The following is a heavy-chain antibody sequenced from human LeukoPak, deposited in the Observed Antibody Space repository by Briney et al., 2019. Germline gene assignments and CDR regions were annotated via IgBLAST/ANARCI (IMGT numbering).Heavy chain of an antibody. J-gene: IGHJ5*02. V-gene: IGHV2-5*02. Sequence: SGLTLVNPTQTLTLTCTFSGFSLSTSGVGVGWIRQPPIKCREWLALIYWDDNKRYSPSLKSRLTNTKDTSKNQVVLTMTNMDPVDTATYYCAHRSITMVRGLLQPWFDPWGQGTLVTV. CDR2: IYWDDNK. CDR1: GFSLSTSGVG. D-gene: IGHD3-10*01. CDR3: AHRSITMVRGLLQPWFDP.